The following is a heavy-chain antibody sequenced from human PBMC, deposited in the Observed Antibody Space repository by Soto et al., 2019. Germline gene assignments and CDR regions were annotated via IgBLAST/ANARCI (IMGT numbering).Heavy chain of an antibody. CDR1: GYTFTGHY. J-gene: IGHJ3*02. CDR2: INPNSGGT. CDR3: ARDSHYDILTGYSRNAFDI. V-gene: IGHV1-2*02. D-gene: IGHD3-9*01. Sequence: QVQLVQSGAEVKKPGASVKVSCKTAGYTFTGHYIHWVRQAPGQGLEWVGWINPNSGGTNYAQKFQGRVTMTRDTSINTAFMEVSRLRSDDTAVYYCARDSHYDILTGYSRNAFDIWGQGTMVTVSS.